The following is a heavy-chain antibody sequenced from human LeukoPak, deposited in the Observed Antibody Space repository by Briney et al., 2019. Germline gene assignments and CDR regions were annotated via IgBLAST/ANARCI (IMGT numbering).Heavy chain of an antibody. J-gene: IGHJ4*02. CDR3: ANLYSAYYPSYFDY. CDR2: ISDSGGST. D-gene: IGHD3-22*01. V-gene: IGHV3-23*01. Sequence: GGSLRLSCAASGFTFSSYGMSWVRQAPGKGLEWVSAISDSGGSTYYADSVKGRFTISRDNSKNTLYLQMNSLQAEDTAVYYCANLYSAYYPSYFDYWGQGTLVTVSS. CDR1: GFTFSSYG.